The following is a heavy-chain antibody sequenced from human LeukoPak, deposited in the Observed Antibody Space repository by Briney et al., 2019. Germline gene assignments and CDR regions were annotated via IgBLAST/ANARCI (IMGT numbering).Heavy chain of an antibody. J-gene: IGHJ5*02. D-gene: IGHD3-22*01. CDR1: TSR. Sequence: VASVKVSCKATSRISWVRQAPGQGLEWMGWIGTYGGDTYYAQKFQGRITVTTDTSTSTVYMELRNLRSDDTAVYYCARDLWNFYDDSGYNRDFDPRGQGTLVTVSS. CDR2: IGTYGGDT. V-gene: IGHV1-18*01. CDR3: ARDLWNFYDDSGYNRDFDP.